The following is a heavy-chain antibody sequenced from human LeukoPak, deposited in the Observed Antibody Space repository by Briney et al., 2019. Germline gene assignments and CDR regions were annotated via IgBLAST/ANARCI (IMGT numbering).Heavy chain of an antibody. CDR3: ARFRYDFGDGPDF. V-gene: IGHV1-8*02. D-gene: IGHD4/OR15-4a*01. Sequence: ASVKVSCKASGYTFTGYYIHWVRQAAGQGLEWLGFITPSTANTDYAQKLQGRITMTTDNSINTAYMELSSLRSDDTAVYYCARFRYDFGDGPDFWGQGTLVTVSS. CDR1: GYTFTGYY. CDR2: ITPSTANT. J-gene: IGHJ4*02.